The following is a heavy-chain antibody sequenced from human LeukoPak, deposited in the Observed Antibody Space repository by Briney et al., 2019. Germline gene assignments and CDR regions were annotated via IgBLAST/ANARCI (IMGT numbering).Heavy chain of an antibody. Sequence: GGSLRLSCAASGFTFSSHAMRWVRQAPGKGPEWASAISGSGGSIYYADSVKGRFTISRDNSKNTLYLQMNSLRAEDTAVYHCAKQKGEGNGAFDIWGQGTMVTVSS. J-gene: IGHJ3*02. CDR2: ISGSGGSI. CDR3: AKQKGEGNGAFDI. CDR1: GFTFSSHA. V-gene: IGHV3-23*01. D-gene: IGHD3-16*01.